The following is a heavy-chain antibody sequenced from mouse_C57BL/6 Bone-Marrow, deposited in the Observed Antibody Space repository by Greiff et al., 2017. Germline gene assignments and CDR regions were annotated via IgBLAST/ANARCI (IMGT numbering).Heavy chain of an antibody. CDR1: GYTFTSYW. D-gene: IGHD2-5*01. J-gene: IGHJ1*03. CDR3: ARSGYSNFYWDIDV. V-gene: IGHV1-72*01. CDR2: IDPNSGGT. Sequence: QVQLLQPGADLVQPGASVKLSCTASGYTFTSYWMHWVKQRPGRGLEWIGRIDPNSGGTKYNEKFKSKAILTVDKPSSTAYMQLSSLTSEDSAVYYCARSGYSNFYWDIDVWGTGTTVTVSS.